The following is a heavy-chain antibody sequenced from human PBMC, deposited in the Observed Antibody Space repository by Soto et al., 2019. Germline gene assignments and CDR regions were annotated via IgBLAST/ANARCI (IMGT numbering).Heavy chain of an antibody. CDR1: GGSISSYY. J-gene: IGHJ4*02. Sequence: XATLSLTCTVSGGSISSYYWSWMRQPPGKGLEWIGYIYYSGSTNYNPSLKSRVTISVDTSKNQFSLKLSSVTAADTAVYYCARGGRVLMVYALDYWGQGTLVTVSS. V-gene: IGHV4-59*01. D-gene: IGHD2-8*01. CDR3: ARGGRVLMVYALDY. CDR2: IYYSGST.